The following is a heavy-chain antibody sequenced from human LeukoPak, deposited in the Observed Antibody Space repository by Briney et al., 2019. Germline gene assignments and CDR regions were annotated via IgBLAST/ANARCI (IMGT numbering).Heavy chain of an antibody. CDR3: ARYGSGSYYYNPRFYYYYYMDV. V-gene: IGHV4-34*01. Sequence: SETLSLTCAVYGGSFSGYYWSWIRQPPGKGLEWIGEINHSGSTNYNPSLKSRVTISVDTSKNQFSLKLSSVTAADTAVYYCARYGSGSYYYNPRFYYYYYMDVWGKGTTVTVSS. CDR1: GGSFSGYY. D-gene: IGHD3-10*01. J-gene: IGHJ6*03. CDR2: INHSGST.